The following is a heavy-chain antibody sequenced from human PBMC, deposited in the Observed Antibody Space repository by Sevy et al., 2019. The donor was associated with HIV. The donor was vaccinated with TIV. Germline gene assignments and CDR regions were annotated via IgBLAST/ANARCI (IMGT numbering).Heavy chain of an antibody. J-gene: IGHJ4*02. D-gene: IGHD7-27*01. V-gene: IGHV3-7*01. CDR3: TRDDHWAFDY. CDR1: GFTFSNSW. Sequence: GGSLRLSCVASGFTFSNSWMNWVRQAPGKGLEWVANINPGGTEEVYVDSVKGRFSISGDNAKNSLFLQMNSLRAEDTAVYYCTRDDHWAFDYWGQGALVTVSS. CDR2: INPGGTEE.